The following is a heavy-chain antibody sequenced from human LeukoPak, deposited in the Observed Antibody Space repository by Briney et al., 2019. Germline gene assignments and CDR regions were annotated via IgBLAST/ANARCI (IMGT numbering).Heavy chain of an antibody. V-gene: IGHV3-21*01. D-gene: IGHD5-18*01. CDR1: GFTFSSCT. J-gene: IGHJ4*02. CDR2: LSSSSSYK. CDR3: ARDRGYSYGYGGGGLDY. Sequence: GGSLRLSCAASGFTFSSCTMNWVRQAPGKGLEWVSSLSSSSSYKYYADSVKGRFTISRDNTKNSLFLQMNSLRAEDTALYYCARDRGYSYGYGGGGLDYWGQGTLVTVSS.